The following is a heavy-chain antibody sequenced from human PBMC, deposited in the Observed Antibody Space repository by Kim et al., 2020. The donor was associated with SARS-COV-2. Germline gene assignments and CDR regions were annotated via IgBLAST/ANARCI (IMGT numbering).Heavy chain of an antibody. CDR2: ISYDGSNK. CDR3: ARDLIPSMVQGDPFGYGMDV. J-gene: IGHJ6*02. V-gene: IGHV3-30*04. Sequence: GGSLRLSCAASGFTFSSYAMHWVRQAPGKGLEWVAVISYDGSNKYYVDSVKGRLTISRDNSKNTLYLQMNSLRAEDTAVYYCARDLIPSMVQGDPFGYGMDVWGQGTTVTVSS. D-gene: IGHD3-10*01. CDR1: GFTFSSYA.